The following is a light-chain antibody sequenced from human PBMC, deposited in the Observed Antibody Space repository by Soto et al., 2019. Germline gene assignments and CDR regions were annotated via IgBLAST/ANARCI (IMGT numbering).Light chain of an antibody. V-gene: IGKV3-11*01. CDR1: QSVSGY. Sequence: DIGWTKTKATLSLSPGETATLSCRASQSVSGYIGWYQQKPGQAPRLLIYADSNRATGIPARFSGSGSGTDFTLTISSLEPEDFSVYYCQQRSNWPIPFGQRARPAVK. J-gene: IGKJ5*01. CDR3: QQRSNWPIP. CDR2: ADS.